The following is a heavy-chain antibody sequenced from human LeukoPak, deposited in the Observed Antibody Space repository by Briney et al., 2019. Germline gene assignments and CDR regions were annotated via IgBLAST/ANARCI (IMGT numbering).Heavy chain of an antibody. CDR3: ARGMSLLEAVAGHFDY. Sequence: GGSLRLSCAASGFTFSSYWMHWVRHAPGKGLVWVSRINSDGSSTSYADSVKGRFTISRDNSKNTLYLQMNSLRAEDTAVYYCARGMSLLEAVAGHFDYWGQGTLVTVSS. CDR2: INSDGSST. J-gene: IGHJ4*02. CDR1: GFTFSSYW. D-gene: IGHD6-19*01. V-gene: IGHV3-74*01.